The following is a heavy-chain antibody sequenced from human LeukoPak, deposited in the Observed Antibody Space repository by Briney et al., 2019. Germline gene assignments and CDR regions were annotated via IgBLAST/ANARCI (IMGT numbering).Heavy chain of an antibody. CDR3: ASADGQQLAPFDY. CDR2: ISSSGSTI. CDR1: GFTLSDYY. Sequence: PGGSLRLSCAASGFTLSDYYMSWIRQAPGKGLEWVSYISSSGSTIYYADSVKGRFTISRDNAKNSLYLQMNSLRAEDTAVYYCASADGQQLAPFDYWGQGTLVTVSS. D-gene: IGHD6-13*01. J-gene: IGHJ4*02. V-gene: IGHV3-11*04.